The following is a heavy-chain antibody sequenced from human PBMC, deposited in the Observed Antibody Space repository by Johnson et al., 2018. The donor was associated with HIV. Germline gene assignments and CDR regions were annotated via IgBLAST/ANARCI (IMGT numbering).Heavy chain of an antibody. J-gene: IGHJ3*02. CDR2: ISGSGGST. Sequence: VQLVESGGGVVQPGRSLRLSCAASGFTFSSYAMYWVRQAPGKGLEWVSAISGSGGSTYYADSVKGRFTISRDNSKNTLYLQMSSLRAEDTAVYYCATSGSHFAFDIWGQGTMVTVSS. V-gene: IGHV3-23*04. CDR3: ATSGSHFAFDI. D-gene: IGHD1-26*01. CDR1: GFTFSSYA.